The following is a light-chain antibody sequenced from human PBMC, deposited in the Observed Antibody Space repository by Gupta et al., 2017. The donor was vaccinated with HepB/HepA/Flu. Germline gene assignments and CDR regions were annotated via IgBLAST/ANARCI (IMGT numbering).Light chain of an antibody. J-gene: IGLJ2*01. CDR2: DVS. CDR1: SSDVGGYNY. Sequence: QSALTQPASVSGSPGQSITLCCTGTSSDVGGYNYVSWYQQHPGKAPKLMIYDVSNRPSGVSNRFSGSKSGNTASLTISGLQAEDEADYYCSSYTSSSTLVVFGGGTKLTVL. CDR3: SSYTSSSTLVV. V-gene: IGLV2-14*01.